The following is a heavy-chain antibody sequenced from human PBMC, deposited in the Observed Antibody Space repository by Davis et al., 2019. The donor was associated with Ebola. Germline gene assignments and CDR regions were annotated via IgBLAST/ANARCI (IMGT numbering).Heavy chain of an antibody. D-gene: IGHD2-2*01. V-gene: IGHV3-48*01. J-gene: IGHJ4*02. CDR2: ITTNGWST. CDR1: GFAFSNYN. CDR3: ARETPISSRSDW. Sequence: PGGSLRLSCTASGFAFSNYNMNWVRQAPGKGLEWVSSITTNGWSTYYADSVKGRFIISRDNVKNSLFLQMHSLRGDDTAVYFCARETPISSRSDWWGQGTLVTVSS.